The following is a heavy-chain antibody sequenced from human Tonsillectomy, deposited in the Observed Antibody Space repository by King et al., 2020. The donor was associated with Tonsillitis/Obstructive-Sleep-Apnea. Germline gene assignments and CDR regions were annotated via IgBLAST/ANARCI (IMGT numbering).Heavy chain of an antibody. Sequence: VQLVESGGGVVQPGRSLRLSCAASGFTFSSYAMYWVRQAPGKGLEWVAVISYDGSNKYYADSVKGRFNVSRDNSKNTLYLQMNSLRPEDTAMYYCARDSVTIGAFDIWGQGTMVTVSS. J-gene: IGHJ3*02. V-gene: IGHV3-30-3*01. CDR3: ARDSVTIGAFDI. CDR1: GFTFSSYA. D-gene: IGHD3-10*01. CDR2: ISYDGSNK.